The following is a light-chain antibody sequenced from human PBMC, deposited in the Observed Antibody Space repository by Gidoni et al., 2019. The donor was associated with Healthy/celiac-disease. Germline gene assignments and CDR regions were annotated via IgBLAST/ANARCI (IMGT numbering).Light chain of an antibody. J-gene: IGKJ1*01. V-gene: IGKV2-30*01. CDR2: KVS. Sequence: DVVMTQSQLSLPVTLGQPASISCLSSQSLVYSDGNTYLNWFKQRPGQSPRRLIYKVSNRDSGVPDRFSGRGSGTDFTLKISRVEAEDVGVYYCMQGTHWPRTFGQGTKVEIK. CDR3: MQGTHWPRT. CDR1: QSLVYSDGNTY.